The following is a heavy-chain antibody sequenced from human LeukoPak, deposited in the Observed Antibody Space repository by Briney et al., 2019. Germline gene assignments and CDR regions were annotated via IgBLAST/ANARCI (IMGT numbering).Heavy chain of an antibody. CDR2: VSDSIDV. CDR3: ARDGLHTAHFDY. CDR1: GFTFSTYT. Sequence: PGGSLRLSCAASGFTFSTYTMNWVRQAPGKGPEWVSAVSDSIDVHYSDSVKGRFTISRDNARNSLYLQMNSLRDEDTAVYYCARDGLHTAHFDYWGQGTLVTVSS. V-gene: IGHV3-48*02. D-gene: IGHD5-18*01. J-gene: IGHJ4*02.